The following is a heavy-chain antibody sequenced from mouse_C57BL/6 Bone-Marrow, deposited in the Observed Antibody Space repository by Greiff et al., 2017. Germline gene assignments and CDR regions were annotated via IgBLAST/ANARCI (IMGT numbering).Heavy chain of an antibody. V-gene: IGHV5-17*01. CDR2: ISSGSSTI. J-gene: IGHJ3*01. Sequence: EVKVVESGGGLVKPGGSLKLSCAASGFTFSDYGMHWVRQAPEKGLEWVAYISSGSSTIYYADTVKGRFTISRDNAKNTRFLQMTSLRSEDTAMYYCAKAYGNYSWFAYWGQGTLVTVSA. CDR3: AKAYGNYSWFAY. D-gene: IGHD2-1*01. CDR1: GFTFSDYG.